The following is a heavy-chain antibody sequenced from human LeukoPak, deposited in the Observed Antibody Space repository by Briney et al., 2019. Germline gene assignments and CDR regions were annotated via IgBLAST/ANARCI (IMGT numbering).Heavy chain of an antibody. Sequence: GGSLRLSCAASGFTFSSYAMHWVRQAPGKGLEWVAVISYDGSNKYYADSVKGRFTISRDNSKNTLYLQMNSLRAEDTAVYYCARDTWDIVVVPAAGTRVYYYYYMDVWGKGTTVTVSS. CDR2: ISYDGSNK. V-gene: IGHV3-30-3*01. D-gene: IGHD2-2*01. CDR1: GFTFSSYA. CDR3: ARDTWDIVVVPAAGTRVYYYYYMDV. J-gene: IGHJ6*03.